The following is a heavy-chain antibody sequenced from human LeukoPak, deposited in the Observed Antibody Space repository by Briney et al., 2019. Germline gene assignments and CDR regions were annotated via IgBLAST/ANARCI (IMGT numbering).Heavy chain of an antibody. CDR2: IYYSGST. CDR3: AIHSKDIVVVPAAYHDAFDI. J-gene: IGHJ3*02. Sequence: SETLSLTCTVSGGSISSYYGSWIRQPPGKGLEWIGYIYYSGSTNYNPSLKSRVTISVDTSKNQFSLKLSSVTAADTAVYYCAIHSKDIVVVPAAYHDAFDIWGQGTMVTVSS. D-gene: IGHD2-2*01. CDR1: GGSISSYY. V-gene: IGHV4-59*08.